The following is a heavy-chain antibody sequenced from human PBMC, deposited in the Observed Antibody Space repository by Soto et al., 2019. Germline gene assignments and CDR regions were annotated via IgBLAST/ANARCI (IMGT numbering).Heavy chain of an antibody. D-gene: IGHD2-15*01. CDR1: GFTFSSYA. V-gene: IGHV3-30-3*01. CDR2: ISYDGSNK. CDR3: ARDGGDGFICSGGSCYSIYYYGMDV. J-gene: IGHJ6*02. Sequence: QVQLVESGGGVVQPGRSLRLSCAASGFTFSSYAMHWVRQAPGKGLEWVAVISYDGSNKYYADSVKGRFTISRDNSKNTLYLQMNSLRAEDTAVYYCARDGGDGFICSGGSCYSIYYYGMDVWGQGTKVTVSS.